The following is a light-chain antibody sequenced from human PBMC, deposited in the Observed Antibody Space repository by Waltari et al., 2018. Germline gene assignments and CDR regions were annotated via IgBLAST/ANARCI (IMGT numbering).Light chain of an antibody. Sequence: EIALTQSPGTLSLSPGDRATRSCRASLSVDSRYLAWYQQRPGQAPRLLIYGTSNRATGIPERFTGSGSGTDFTLTISRLEPEDFAVYYCQRYGTSPPYTFGPGTKLEIK. CDR1: LSVDSRY. V-gene: IGKV3-20*01. J-gene: IGKJ2*01. CDR2: GTS. CDR3: QRYGTSPPYT.